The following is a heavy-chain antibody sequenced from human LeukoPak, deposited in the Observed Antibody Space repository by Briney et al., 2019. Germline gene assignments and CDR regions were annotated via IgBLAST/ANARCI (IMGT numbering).Heavy chain of an antibody. V-gene: IGHV3-30*04. CDR2: ISYDGSNK. D-gene: IGHD5-18*01. CDR1: GFTFSSYA. CDR3: ARDQYSYTYYMDV. Sequence: GGSLRLSCAASGFTFSSYAMHWVRQAPDKGLEWVAIISYDGSNKYYADSVKGRFTIPRDNAKNSLYLQMNSLRAEDTAVYYCARDQYSYTYYMDVWGKGTTVTVSS. J-gene: IGHJ6*03.